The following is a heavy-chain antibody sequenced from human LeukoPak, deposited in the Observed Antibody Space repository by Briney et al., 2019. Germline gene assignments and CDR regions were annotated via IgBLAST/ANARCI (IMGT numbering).Heavy chain of an antibody. CDR1: GFTFSYYT. V-gene: IGHV3-21*01. CDR2: ISSSGNYI. D-gene: IGHD6-13*01. CDR3: ARVFGQQPPNY. J-gene: IGHJ4*02. Sequence: GGSLRLSCAASGFTFSYYTINWVRQAPGEGLEWVSSISSSGNYIYYADSVKGRFTISRDNAKNSPHLQMNSLRAEDTAVYYCARVFGQQPPNYWGQGTPVTVSS.